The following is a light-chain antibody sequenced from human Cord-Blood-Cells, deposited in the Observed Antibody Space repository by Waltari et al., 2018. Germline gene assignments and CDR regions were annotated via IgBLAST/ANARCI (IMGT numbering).Light chain of an antibody. CDR1: NSDVGGYNY. J-gene: IGLJ2*01. CDR2: DVS. CDR3: CSYAGSDVV. Sequence: QSALTQPRSVSGSPGQSVTISCTGTNSDVGGYNYVSWYQQHPGKAPKLMIYDVSKRPSGVPDRFSGSKSGNTASLTISGLQAEDEADYYCCSYAGSDVVFGGGTKLTVL. V-gene: IGLV2-11*01.